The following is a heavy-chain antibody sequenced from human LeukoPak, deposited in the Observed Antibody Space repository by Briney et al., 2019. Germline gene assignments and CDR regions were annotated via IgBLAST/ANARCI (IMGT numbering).Heavy chain of an antibody. CDR2: IIPTFGTA. J-gene: IGHJ4*02. CDR1: GGTFSSYA. D-gene: IGHD6-19*01. Sequence: SVKVSFKASGGTFSSYAISWVRQAPGQGLEWMGGIIPTFGTANYAQKFQGRVTITADESTSTAYMELSSLRSEDTAVYYCARDLGAVGHFDYWGQGTLVTVSS. V-gene: IGHV1-69*01. CDR3: ARDLGAVGHFDY.